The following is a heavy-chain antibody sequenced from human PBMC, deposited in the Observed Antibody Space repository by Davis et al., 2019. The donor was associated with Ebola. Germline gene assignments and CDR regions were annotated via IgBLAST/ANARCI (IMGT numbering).Heavy chain of an antibody. CDR2: IDPSDSYT. CDR3: ARLEGGSTIFGILYYYGMDV. J-gene: IGHJ6*02. CDR1: GYSFTSYW. V-gene: IGHV5-10-1*01. D-gene: IGHD3-3*01. Sequence: GGSLRLSCKGSGYSFTSYWIGWVRQLHGKGLEWMGRIDPSDSYTNYSQSFQGHVTISADKSISTAYLQWSSLKASDTAMYYCARLEGGSTIFGILYYYGMDVWGQGTTVTVSS.